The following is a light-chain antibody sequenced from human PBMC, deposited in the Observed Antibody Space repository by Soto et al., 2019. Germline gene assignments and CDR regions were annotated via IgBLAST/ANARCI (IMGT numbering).Light chain of an antibody. CDR1: QSLLHTNGTNY. V-gene: IGKV2-28*01. CDR3: MQALQTPST. Sequence: DIVMTQSPLSLPVTPGEPASISCRSSQSLLHTNGTNYLHWYLRKPGLSPQLLIYLGSNRASGVPDRFSGSGSGTDFTLKITRVEAEDVGVYYCMQALQTPSTFGPGTKVDIK. CDR2: LGS. J-gene: IGKJ1*01.